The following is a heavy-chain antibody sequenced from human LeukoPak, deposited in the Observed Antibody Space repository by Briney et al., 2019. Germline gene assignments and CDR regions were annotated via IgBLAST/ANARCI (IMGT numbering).Heavy chain of an antibody. J-gene: IGHJ5*02. CDR2: IDKKDNLYAT. V-gene: IGHV3-73*01. Sequence: AGGSLKLSCAASGPTFSGSAVHWARQSSGKGLEWVGHIDKKDNLYATAYAESVKGRFTISRDDSKDTAFLHMDSLKTEDTALYYCTRDRRTYNWFDPWGRGTVLSVSS. CDR1: GPTFSGSA. CDR3: TRDRRTYNWFDP. D-gene: IGHD2-15*01.